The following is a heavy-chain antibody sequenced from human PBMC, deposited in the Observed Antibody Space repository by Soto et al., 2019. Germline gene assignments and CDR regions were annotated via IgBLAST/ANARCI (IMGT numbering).Heavy chain of an antibody. CDR1: GFTFSSCA. CDR3: VKSAARLYYYYGMDV. Sequence: PGGSLRLSCSASGFTFSSCAMHWVRQAPGKGLEYVSAISSNGGSTYYADSVKGRFTISRDNSKNTLYLQMSSLRAEDTAVYYCVKSAARLYYYYGMDVWGQGTTVTSP. J-gene: IGHJ6*02. CDR2: ISSNGGST. V-gene: IGHV3-64D*06. D-gene: IGHD6-6*01.